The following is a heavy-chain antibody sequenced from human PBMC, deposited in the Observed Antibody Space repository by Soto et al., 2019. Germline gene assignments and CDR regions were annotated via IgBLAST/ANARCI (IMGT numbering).Heavy chain of an antibody. Sequence: SETLSLTCTVSGGSISSSSYYWGWIRQPPGKGLEWIGSIYYSGSTYYNPSLKSRVTISVDTSKNQFSLKLSSVTAADTAVYYCARVLHDFWSGYYYYYGMDVWGQGTTVTVSS. D-gene: IGHD3-3*01. J-gene: IGHJ6*02. CDR1: GGSISSSSYY. CDR3: ARVLHDFWSGYYYYYGMDV. V-gene: IGHV4-39*07. CDR2: IYYSGST.